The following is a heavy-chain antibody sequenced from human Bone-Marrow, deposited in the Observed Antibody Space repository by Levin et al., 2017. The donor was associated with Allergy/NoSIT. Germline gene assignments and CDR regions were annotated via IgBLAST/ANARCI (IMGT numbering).Heavy chain of an antibody. D-gene: IGHD6-19*01. J-gene: IGHJ3*02. CDR3: TKVLTGLDDAFDI. CDR1: GFTFDDYP. Sequence: RGESLKISCEASGFTFDDYPMKWVRQAPGKGLEWVSGISAGGGSTYYADAVKGRFTVSRDNSRNTVDLQLNHLRADDTAVYFCTKVLTGLDDAFDIWGQGSMVTVS. CDR2: ISAGGGST. V-gene: IGHV3-23*01.